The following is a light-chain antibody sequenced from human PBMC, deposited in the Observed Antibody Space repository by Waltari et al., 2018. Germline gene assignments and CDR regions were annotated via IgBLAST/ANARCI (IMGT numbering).Light chain of an antibody. Sequence: SSELTQDPVVSVALGQTVRITCQGASLRNYYASWYRQKPGQAPEVVIYSDNNRPSGIPDRFSGSSSGDTASLTITGAQAEDEADYYCHSRDSSSTHVGIFGTGTQVSVL. CDR2: SDN. CDR1: SLRNYY. J-gene: IGLJ1*01. V-gene: IGLV3-19*01. CDR3: HSRDSSSTHVGI.